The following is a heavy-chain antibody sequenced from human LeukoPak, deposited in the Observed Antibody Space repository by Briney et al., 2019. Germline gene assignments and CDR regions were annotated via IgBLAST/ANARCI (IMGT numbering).Heavy chain of an antibody. J-gene: IGHJ6*02. CDR2: INSAGSST. CDR1: GSTFSSYW. D-gene: IGHD3-9*01. Sequence: GGSLRLSCAASGSTFSSYWMHWVRQTPGKGLVCVSRINSAGSSTDYADSVKGRFTISRDNAKNTLYLQMNSLRAEDMAVYYCVRGSNDWIGMDVWGQGTTVTVSS. CDR3: VRGSNDWIGMDV. V-gene: IGHV3-74*01.